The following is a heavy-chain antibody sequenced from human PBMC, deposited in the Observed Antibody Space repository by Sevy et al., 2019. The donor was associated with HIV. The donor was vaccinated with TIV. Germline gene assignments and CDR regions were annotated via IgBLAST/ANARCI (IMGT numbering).Heavy chain of an antibody. V-gene: IGHV3-23*01. CDR1: GFTFSSYA. CDR2: ISGSGGST. D-gene: IGHD1-26*01. J-gene: IGHJ6*03. CDR3: ATSGKRGDNYYYYYYMDV. Sequence: GGSLRLSCAASGFTFSSYAMSWVRQAPGKGLEWVSAISGSGGSTYYADSVKGRFTISRDNSKNTLYLQMNSLRAEDTAVYYCATSGKRGDNYYYYYYMDVWGKGTTVTVSS.